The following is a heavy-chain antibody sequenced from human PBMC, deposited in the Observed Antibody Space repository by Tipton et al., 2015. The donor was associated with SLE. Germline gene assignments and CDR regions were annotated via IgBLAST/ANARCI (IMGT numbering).Heavy chain of an antibody. Sequence: TLSLTCTVSGGSMTTGSYFWTWIRQPAGKGPEYIGRIYSTGDINYNPSLKSRVTISADTSKNLFSLELRSVTAADTALFYCVRVGDVNVVPGRSDRHFDYWGQGILVTVSS. D-gene: IGHD2-21*02. J-gene: IGHJ4*02. CDR2: IYSTGDI. CDR1: GGSMTTGSYF. CDR3: VRVGDVNVVPGRSDRHFDY. V-gene: IGHV4-61*02.